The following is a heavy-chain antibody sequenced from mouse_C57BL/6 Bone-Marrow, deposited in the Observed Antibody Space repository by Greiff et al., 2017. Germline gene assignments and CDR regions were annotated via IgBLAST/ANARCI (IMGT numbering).Heavy chain of an antibody. D-gene: IGHD2-4*01. J-gene: IGHJ4*01. CDR2: INYDGSST. Sequence: EVMLVESEGGLVQPGSSMKLSCTASGFTFSDYYMAWVRQVPEKGLEWVANINYDGSSTYYLDSLKSRFIISRDNAKNILYLQMSSLKSEDTATDYCARESYDYDDAMDYWGQGTSVTVSS. V-gene: IGHV5-16*01. CDR3: ARESYDYDDAMDY. CDR1: GFTFSDYY.